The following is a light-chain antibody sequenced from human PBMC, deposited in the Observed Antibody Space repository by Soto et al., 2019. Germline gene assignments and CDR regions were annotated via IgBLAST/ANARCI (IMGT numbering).Light chain of an antibody. Sequence: QSALTQPRSVSGSPGQSVTISCTGTTNDVGNYNYVSWYQQHPSKAPKLMIYDVTKRPSGVPDRFSGSKSGNTASLTISGLQAEDEADYYCCSYAGSYSYVFGTGTKLTVI. CDR1: TNDVGNYNY. CDR2: DVT. V-gene: IGLV2-11*01. CDR3: CSYAGSYSYV. J-gene: IGLJ1*01.